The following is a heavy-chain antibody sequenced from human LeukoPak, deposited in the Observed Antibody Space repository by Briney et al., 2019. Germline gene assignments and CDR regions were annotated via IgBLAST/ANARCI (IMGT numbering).Heavy chain of an antibody. V-gene: IGHV3-30-3*01. D-gene: IGHD3-22*01. Sequence: GGFLRLSCAASGFTFSSYAMHWVRQAPGKGLEWVAVISYDGSNKYYADSVKGRFTISRDNSKNTLYLQMNSLRAEDTAVYYCAREDYYDSSANDAFDIWGQGTMVTVSS. J-gene: IGHJ3*02. CDR2: ISYDGSNK. CDR1: GFTFSSYA. CDR3: AREDYYDSSANDAFDI.